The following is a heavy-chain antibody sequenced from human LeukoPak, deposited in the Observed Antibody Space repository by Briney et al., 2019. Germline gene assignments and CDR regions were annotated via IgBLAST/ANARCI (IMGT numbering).Heavy chain of an antibody. Sequence: PSETLSLTCAVYGGSFSGYYWSWIRQPPGKGLEWIGEINHSGSTNYNPSLKSRVTISVDTSKNQFSLKLSSVTAADTAVYYCARVATTAGVYYYYYYMDVWGKGTTVTVSS. CDR3: ARVATTAGVYYYYYYMDV. V-gene: IGHV4-34*01. CDR1: GGSFSGYY. D-gene: IGHD5-24*01. CDR2: INHSGST. J-gene: IGHJ6*03.